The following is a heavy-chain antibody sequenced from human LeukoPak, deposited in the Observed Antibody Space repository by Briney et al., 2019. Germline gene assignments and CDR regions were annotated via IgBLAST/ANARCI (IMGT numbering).Heavy chain of an antibody. V-gene: IGHV1-2*02. J-gene: IGHJ4*02. CDR2: INPNSGDT. CDR1: GYTFSDYY. Sequence: ASVKVSCKTSGYTFSDYYIHWIRQAPGQGLEWVGWINPNSGDTDYAQKFQGRVTMTRDTSISTAYMELSRLRSDDTAVYYCARGLDTMIDAYYFDYWGQGTLVTVSS. D-gene: IGHD3-22*01. CDR3: ARGLDTMIDAYYFDY.